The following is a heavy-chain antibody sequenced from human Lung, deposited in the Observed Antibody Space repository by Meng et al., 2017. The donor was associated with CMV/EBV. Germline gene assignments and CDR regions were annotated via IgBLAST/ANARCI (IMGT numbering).Heavy chain of an antibody. V-gene: IGHV3-73*01. J-gene: IGHJ6*02. CDR1: GFTFSGSA. CDR3: TRHEREYYYGSSGTPYHYYYGMDV. CDR2: IRSKANSYAT. D-gene: IGHD3-22*01. Sequence: GEXXKISCAASGFTFSGSAMHWVRQASGKGLEWVGRIRSKANSYATAYAASVKGRFTISRDDSKNTAYLQMNSLKTEDTAVYYCTRHEREYYYGSSGTPYHYYYGMDVWGQGTXVTVSS.